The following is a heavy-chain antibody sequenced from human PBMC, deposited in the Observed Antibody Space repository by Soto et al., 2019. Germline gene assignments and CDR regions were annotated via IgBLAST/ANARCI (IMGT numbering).Heavy chain of an antibody. D-gene: IGHD2-2*01. V-gene: IGHV3-33*01. J-gene: IGHJ6*01. CDR3: AREMGCSSTSCYSGKRASYYYGMDV. CDR1: GFTFSSYG. Sequence: QVQLVESGGGVVQPGRSLRLSCAASGFTFSSYGMHWVRQAPGKGLEWVAVIWYDGSNKYYADSVKGRFTISRDNSKNTLYLQMNSLRAEDTAVYYCAREMGCSSTSCYSGKRASYYYGMDVW. CDR2: IWYDGSNK.